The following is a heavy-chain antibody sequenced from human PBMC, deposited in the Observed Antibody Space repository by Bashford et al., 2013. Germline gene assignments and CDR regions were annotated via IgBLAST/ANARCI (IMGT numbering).Heavy chain of an antibody. CDR2: ISGSGGST. CDR3: AKDGEGTTYLNYWYFDL. J-gene: IGHJ2*01. Sequence: GSLRLSCAASGFTFSSYAMSWVRQAPGKGLEWVSAISGSGGSTYYADSVKGRFTISRDNSKNTLYLQMNSLRAEDTAVYYCAKDGEGTTYLNYWYFDLWGRGTLVTVSS. D-gene: IGHD3-10*01. V-gene: IGHV3-23*01. CDR1: GFTFSSYA.